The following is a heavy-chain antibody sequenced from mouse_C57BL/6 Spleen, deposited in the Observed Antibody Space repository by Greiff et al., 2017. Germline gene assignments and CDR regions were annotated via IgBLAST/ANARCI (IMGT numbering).Heavy chain of an antibody. J-gene: IGHJ1*03. Sequence: VQLKQPGAELVMPGASVKLSCKASGYTFTSYWMHWVKQRPGQGLEWIGEIDPSDSYTNYNQKFKGKSTLTVDKSSSTAYMQLSSLTSEDSAVYYCARWYYGSSYFDVWGTGTTVTVSS. CDR3: ARWYYGSSYFDV. V-gene: IGHV1-69*01. CDR2: IDPSDSYT. CDR1: GYTFTSYW. D-gene: IGHD1-1*01.